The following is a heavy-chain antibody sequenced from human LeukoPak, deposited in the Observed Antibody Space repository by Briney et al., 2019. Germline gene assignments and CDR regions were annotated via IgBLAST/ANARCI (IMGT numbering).Heavy chain of an antibody. CDR1: GGSISSSSYY. Sequence: PSETLSLTCTVSGGSISSSSYYWGWIRQPPGKGLEWIGSIYYSGSTYYNPSLKSRVTISVDTSKNQFSLKPSSVTAADTAVYYCASQLIAVAGDALDIWGQGTMVTVSS. V-gene: IGHV4-39*01. J-gene: IGHJ3*02. CDR2: IYYSGST. D-gene: IGHD6-19*01. CDR3: ASQLIAVAGDALDI.